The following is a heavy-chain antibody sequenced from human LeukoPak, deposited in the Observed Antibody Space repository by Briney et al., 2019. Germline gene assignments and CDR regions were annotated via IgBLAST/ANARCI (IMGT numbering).Heavy chain of an antibody. J-gene: IGHJ3*02. CDR1: GFTFDDYA. D-gene: IGHD4-17*01. CDR2: ISWNSGSI. V-gene: IGHV3-9*01. CDR3: AKGSRYGDYIHAFDI. Sequence: PGGSLRLSCAASGFTFDDYAMHWVRQAPGKGLEWVSGISWNSGSIGYADSVKGRFTISRDNAKNSLYLQMNSLSAEDPALYHCAKGSRYGDYIHAFDIWGQGTMVTVSS.